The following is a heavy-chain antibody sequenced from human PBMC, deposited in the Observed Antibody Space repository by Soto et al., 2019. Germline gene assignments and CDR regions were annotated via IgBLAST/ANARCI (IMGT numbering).Heavy chain of an antibody. D-gene: IGHD6-19*01. CDR2: FNPNSGDT. Sequence: GASVKVSCKASGYIFTAYSMHCVRQAPGQGLEWVGWFNPNSGDTIYAQKFQDRVTLTGDTSISTAYMELYSLTSDDTAVYYCAREASAVISLDYWGQGTLVTVSS. CDR1: GYIFTAYS. CDR3: AREASAVISLDY. V-gene: IGHV1-2*02. J-gene: IGHJ4*02.